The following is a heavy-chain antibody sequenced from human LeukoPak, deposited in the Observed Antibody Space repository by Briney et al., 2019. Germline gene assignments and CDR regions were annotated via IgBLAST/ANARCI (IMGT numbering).Heavy chain of an antibody. J-gene: IGHJ4*02. Sequence: ASVKVSCKASGGTFSSYAISWVRQAPGQGLEWMGRIIPILGIANYAQKFQGRVTITADKSTSTAYMELSSLRSEDTAVYYCARDGSGIVGAAWGQGTLVTVSS. V-gene: IGHV1-69*04. CDR3: ARDGSGIVGAA. CDR1: GGTFSSYA. D-gene: IGHD1-26*01. CDR2: IIPILGIA.